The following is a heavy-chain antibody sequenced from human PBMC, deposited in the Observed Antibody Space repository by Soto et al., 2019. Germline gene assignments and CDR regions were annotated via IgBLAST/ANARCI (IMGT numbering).Heavy chain of an antibody. CDR3: AKVRQRFLDILTGATNFDS. J-gene: IGHJ4*02. CDR1: GFTFNNFA. Sequence: EVHLLGSGGDLVKPGGSLRLSCEVSGFTFNNFAMSWVRQSPGKGLEWVSTISSDGDLRHYAESVKGRFTISRDNSKSSLFRQMNSLRAEDTAIYFCAKVRQRFLDILTGATNFDSWGQGTLVTVSS. V-gene: IGHV3-23*01. D-gene: IGHD3-9*01. CDR2: ISSDGDLR.